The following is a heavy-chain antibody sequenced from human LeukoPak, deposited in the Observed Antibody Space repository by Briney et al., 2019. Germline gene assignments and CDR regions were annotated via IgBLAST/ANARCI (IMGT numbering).Heavy chain of an antibody. CDR1: GFTLSNYW. Sequence: GGSLRLSRAGSGFTLSNYWMHWVCPAPGEGLGWVSGINSDGSSTNYADSVKGRFTISRDNAKNTLFLQMDSLRDEDTAVYYCGLSMVRALSPDYWGQGTLVTVSS. J-gene: IGHJ4*02. D-gene: IGHD3-10*01. CDR3: GLSMVRALSPDY. V-gene: IGHV3-74*01. CDR2: INSDGSST.